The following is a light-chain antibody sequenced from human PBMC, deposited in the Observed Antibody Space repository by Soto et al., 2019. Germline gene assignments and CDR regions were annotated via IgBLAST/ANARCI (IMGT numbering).Light chain of an antibody. CDR1: QRISNY. Sequence: QYHTSQTASVRARVTITGRARQRISNYLNWYQQKPGKAPRLLISGASSVQICFPPRSRGSGSGIEFILSCCTVLPECRAIFRCKRTPSPLPWTIGRGTKVDIK. J-gene: IGKJ1*01. V-gene: IGKV1-39*01. CDR3: KRTPSPLPWT. CDR2: GAS.